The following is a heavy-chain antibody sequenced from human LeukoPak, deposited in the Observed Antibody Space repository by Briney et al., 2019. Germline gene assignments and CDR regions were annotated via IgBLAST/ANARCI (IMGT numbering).Heavy chain of an antibody. V-gene: IGHV4-34*01. CDR1: GGSFSGYY. Sequence: SETLSLTCAVYGGSFSGYYWSWIRQPPGKGLEWIGEINHSGSTNYNPSLKSRVTISVDTSKNQFSLKPSSVTAADTAVYYCARTTSGSYPDYWGQGTLVTVSS. D-gene: IGHD3-10*01. CDR3: ARTTSGSYPDY. CDR2: INHSGST. J-gene: IGHJ4*02.